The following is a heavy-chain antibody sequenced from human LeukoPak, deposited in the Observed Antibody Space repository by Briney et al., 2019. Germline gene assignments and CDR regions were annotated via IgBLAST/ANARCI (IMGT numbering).Heavy chain of an antibody. D-gene: IGHD2-15*01. Sequence: PGGSLRLSCAASGFTFSTYEMNSVRQAPGKGLEWVSYISNSGNTIYYADSVKGRFTISRDNAKNSLYLQMDSLRAEDTALYSWARGIWLEPWGQGTLVTVSS. J-gene: IGHJ5*02. CDR3: ARGIWLEP. CDR2: ISNSGNTI. CDR1: GFTFSTYE. V-gene: IGHV3-48*03.